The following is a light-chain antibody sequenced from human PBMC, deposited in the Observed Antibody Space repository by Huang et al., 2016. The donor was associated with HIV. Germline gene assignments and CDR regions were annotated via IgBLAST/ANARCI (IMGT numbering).Light chain of an antibody. CDR3: QQRNNWPPWT. J-gene: IGKJ1*01. V-gene: IGKV3-11*01. Sequence: EIVLTQSPATLSLSPGEGATLSCRASQSIGSYLAWYQQRSGQAPRLLIYDASIRATGIPARFSGRGSGTDFTLTISSLEPEDFAVYYCQQRNNWPPWTFGQGTKVELK. CDR1: QSIGSY. CDR2: DAS.